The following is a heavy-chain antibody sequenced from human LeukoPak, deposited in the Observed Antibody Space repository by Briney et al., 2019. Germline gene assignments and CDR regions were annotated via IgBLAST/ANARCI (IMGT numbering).Heavy chain of an antibody. J-gene: IGHJ5*02. CDR3: ARRSLREAYNRFDP. CDR1: GGSVTTSSYY. V-gene: IGHV4-39*01. Sequence: PSEALSLTCTVSGGSVTTSSYYWGWIRQPPGKGLEWIGSMSHSGSAFYNPSLKSRVSISVDTSKNQFSLRVTSVTAADTALYYCARRSLREAYNRFDPWGQGTLVTVSS. CDR2: MSHSGSA. D-gene: IGHD3-10*01.